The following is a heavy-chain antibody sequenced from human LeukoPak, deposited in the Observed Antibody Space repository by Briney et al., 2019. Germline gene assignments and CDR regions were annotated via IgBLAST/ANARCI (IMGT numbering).Heavy chain of an antibody. J-gene: IGHJ4*02. CDR1: GFTVSSNC. V-gene: IGHV3-66*01. D-gene: IGHD1-26*01. CDR2: IYSGGST. CDR3: ARDRYSGSYYDY. Sequence: GGSLRLSCAASGFTVSSNCMSWVRQAPGKGLEWVSVIYSGGSTYYADSVKGRFTISRDNSKNTLYLQMNSLRAEDTAVYYCARDRYSGSYYDYWGQGTLVTVSS.